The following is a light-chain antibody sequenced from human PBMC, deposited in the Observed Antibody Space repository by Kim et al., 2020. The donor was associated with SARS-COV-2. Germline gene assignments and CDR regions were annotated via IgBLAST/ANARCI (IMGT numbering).Light chain of an antibody. CDR3: QQYGSSPHT. CDR1: QSVSSY. CDR2: GAS. V-gene: IGKV3-20*01. J-gene: IGKJ2*01. Sequence: EIVLTQSPGTLSLSPGERATLSCRASQSVSSYLAWFQQKPGQAPRLLIYGASSRATGIPDRFSGSGSGTDFTLTISGLEPEDVAVYYCQQYGSSPHTFGQGTKLEI.